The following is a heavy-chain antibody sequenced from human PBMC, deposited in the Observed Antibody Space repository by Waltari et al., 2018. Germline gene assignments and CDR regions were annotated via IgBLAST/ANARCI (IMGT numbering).Heavy chain of an antibody. J-gene: IGHJ3*02. CDR2: IYSGGST. V-gene: IGHV3-53*01. CDR1: GFTVSSNY. CDR3: ARYEVEDAFDI. Sequence: EVQLVESGGGLIQPGGSLRLSCAASGFTVSSNYMSWVRQAPGKGLEWVSVIYSGGSTYYADSVKVRFTISRDNSKNTLYLQMNSLRAEDTAVYYCARYEVEDAFDIWGQGTMVTVSS. D-gene: IGHD2-2*01.